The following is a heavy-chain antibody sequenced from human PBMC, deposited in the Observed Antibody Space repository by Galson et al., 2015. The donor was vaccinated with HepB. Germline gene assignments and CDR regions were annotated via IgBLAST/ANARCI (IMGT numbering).Heavy chain of an antibody. Sequence: SLRLSCAASGFTFSSYSMNWVRQAPGKGLEWVSYISSSSSTIYYADSVKGRFTISRDNAKNSLYLQMNSLRAEDTAVYYCASQVDFWSGYYRRGGVDYWGQGTLVTVSS. J-gene: IGHJ4*02. CDR1: GFTFSSYS. V-gene: IGHV3-48*01. CDR3: ASQVDFWSGYYRRGGVDY. D-gene: IGHD3-3*01. CDR2: ISSSSSTI.